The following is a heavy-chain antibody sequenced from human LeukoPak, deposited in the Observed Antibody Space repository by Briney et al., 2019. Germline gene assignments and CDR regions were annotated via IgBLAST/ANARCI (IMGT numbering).Heavy chain of an antibody. Sequence: KTSETLSLTCAVYGGSFSGYYWSWIRQPPGKGLEWIGEINHSGSTNYHPSLKSRVTISVDTSKNQYSLKLSSVTAADTAVYYCARRLYISGYYYDQDYWGQGTLVTVSS. CDR2: INHSGST. V-gene: IGHV4-34*01. D-gene: IGHD3-22*01. CDR3: ARRLYISGYYYDQDY. J-gene: IGHJ4*02. CDR1: GGSFSGYY.